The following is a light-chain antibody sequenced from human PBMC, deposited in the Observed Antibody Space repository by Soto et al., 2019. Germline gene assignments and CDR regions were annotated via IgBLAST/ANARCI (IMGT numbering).Light chain of an antibody. J-gene: IGLJ1*01. V-gene: IGLV1-47*02. Sequence: QSVLTQPPSASGTPGQRVTISCSGSSSNIGTNFVYWYQQLPGTAPKLLIYSNNQRPSGVPDRFSGSKSGTSASLAISGLRSEDEGDYYCAAWDDSLSGDVFGTGTKLTVL. CDR3: AAWDDSLSGDV. CDR1: SSNIGTNF. CDR2: SNN.